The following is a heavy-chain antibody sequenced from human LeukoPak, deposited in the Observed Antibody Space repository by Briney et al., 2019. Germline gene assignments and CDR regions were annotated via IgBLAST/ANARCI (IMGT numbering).Heavy chain of an antibody. CDR2: ISSSSSYI. CDR3: ARDPVTTLTGNWFDP. CDR1: GFTFSSYE. D-gene: IGHD4-17*01. V-gene: IGHV3-21*05. Sequence: GGSLRLSCAASGFTFSSYEMNWVRQAPGKGLEWVSYISSSSSYIYYADSVKGRFTISRDNAKNSLYLQMNSLRAEDTAVYYCARDPVTTLTGNWFDPWGQGTLVTVSS. J-gene: IGHJ5*02.